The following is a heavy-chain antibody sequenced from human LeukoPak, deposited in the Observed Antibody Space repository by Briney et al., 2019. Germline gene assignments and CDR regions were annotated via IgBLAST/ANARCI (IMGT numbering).Heavy chain of an antibody. J-gene: IGHJ5*02. V-gene: IGHV3-30*03. Sequence: GGSLRLSCAASGFTFSSYGMHWVRQAPGKGLEWVAVISYDGSNKYYADSVKGRFTISRDNSKNTLYLQMYSLRAEDTAVYYCARLGLEVGGPNWFDPWGQGTLVTVSS. CDR3: ARLGLEVGGPNWFDP. CDR1: GFTFSSYG. D-gene: IGHD1-1*01. CDR2: ISYDGSNK.